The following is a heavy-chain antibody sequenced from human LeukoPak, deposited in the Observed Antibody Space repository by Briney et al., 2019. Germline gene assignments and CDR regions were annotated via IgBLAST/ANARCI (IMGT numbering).Heavy chain of an antibody. V-gene: IGHV3-23*01. Sequence: GGSLRLSCAASGFTFSSHGMNCVRQAPGKGLEWVSGITGSGANAYSADSVKGRFTISRENSRNNLYLRMNRLRAEDTAVYHCAKDDSYIRFYSWGQGTLVTVSS. CDR3: AKDDSYIRFYS. CDR2: ITGSGANA. CDR1: GFTFSSHG. D-gene: IGHD3-22*01. J-gene: IGHJ5*01.